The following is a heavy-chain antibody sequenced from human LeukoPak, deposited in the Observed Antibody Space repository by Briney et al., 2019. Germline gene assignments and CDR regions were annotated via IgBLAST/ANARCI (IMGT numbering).Heavy chain of an antibody. J-gene: IGHJ4*02. Sequence: SETLSLTCTVSGGSISSYYWSWIRQPPGKGLECIGYIYYSGSTDYNPSLKSRVTISVDTSKNQFSLKLRYVTAADTAVYYCARYDYSYYWAFDNWGQGTLVTVSS. V-gene: IGHV4-59*08. CDR3: ARYDYSYYWAFDN. CDR2: IYYSGST. CDR1: GGSISSYY. D-gene: IGHD4-11*01.